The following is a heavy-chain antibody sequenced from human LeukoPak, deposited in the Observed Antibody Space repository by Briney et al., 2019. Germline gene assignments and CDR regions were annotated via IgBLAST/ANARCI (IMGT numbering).Heavy chain of an antibody. CDR3: ARYYYDILTGYPAGGFDP. CDR2: IYYSGST. V-gene: IGHV4-39*01. D-gene: IGHD3-9*01. J-gene: IGHJ5*02. Sequence: PSETLSLTCAVYGRTLIDYYWGWIRQPPGKGLEWIGSIYYSGSTYYNPSLKSRVTISVDTSKNQFSLKLSSVTAADTAVYYCARYYYDILTGYPAGGFDPWGQGTLVTVSS. CDR1: GRTLIDYY.